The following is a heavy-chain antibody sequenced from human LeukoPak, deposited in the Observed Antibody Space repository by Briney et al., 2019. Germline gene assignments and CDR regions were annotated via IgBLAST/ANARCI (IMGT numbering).Heavy chain of an antibody. CDR3: ARGLPGGFDY. CDR1: GFTSSRYD. D-gene: IGHD3-16*01. Sequence: GGSLRLSCAASGFTSSRYDMHWVRQATGKGLEWVSGIRSVGDTYYPGSVKGRFTVSRENAKNSLYLQMNSLRAGDTAVYYCARGLPGGFDYWGQGTLVTVSS. V-gene: IGHV3-13*01. J-gene: IGHJ4*02. CDR2: IRSVGDT.